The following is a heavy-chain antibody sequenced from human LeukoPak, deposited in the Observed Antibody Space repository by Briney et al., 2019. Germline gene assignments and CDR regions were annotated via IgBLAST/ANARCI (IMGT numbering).Heavy chain of an antibody. D-gene: IGHD3-10*01. Sequence: GASVKVPCKASGYTFTDYYMHWVRQAPGQGLGWMGRINPDTGGTNSAQRFQGRVTMTRDTSIRTAYMELSSLRSDDTAVYYCAREHLFSGSENYVLHNWFDPWGQGTLVTVSS. CDR1: GYTFTDYY. CDR2: INPDTGGT. CDR3: AREHLFSGSENYVLHNWFDP. V-gene: IGHV1-2*02. J-gene: IGHJ5*02.